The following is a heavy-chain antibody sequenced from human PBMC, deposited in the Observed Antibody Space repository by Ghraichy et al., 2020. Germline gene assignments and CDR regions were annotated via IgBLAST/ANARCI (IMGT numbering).Heavy chain of an antibody. CDR3: ARKLYYYDSSGYYYVWLN. CDR1: GGSISSSSYY. Sequence: SETLSLTCTVSGGSISSSSYYWGWIRQPPGKGLEWIGSIYYSGSTYYNPSLKSRVTISVDTSKNQFSLKLSSVTAADTAVYYCARKLYYYDSSGYYYVWLNWGQGTLVTVSS. J-gene: IGHJ4*02. D-gene: IGHD3-22*01. V-gene: IGHV4-39*01. CDR2: IYYSGST.